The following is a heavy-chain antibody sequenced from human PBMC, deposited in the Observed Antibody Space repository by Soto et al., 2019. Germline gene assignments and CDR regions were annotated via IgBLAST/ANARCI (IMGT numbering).Heavy chain of an antibody. D-gene: IGHD3-22*01. CDR3: ARNEYDTSGYDY. CDR1: GGSINNYY. J-gene: IGHJ4*02. CDR2: IYNNGDT. Sequence: SETLSLTCTVSGGSINNYYWSWIRQPAGKGLEWIGRIYNNGDTNYNPSLKSRLTMSVDTSKTQFSLTLTSVTAADPAVYYCARNEYDTSGYDYWGQGTLVTVSS. V-gene: IGHV4-4*07.